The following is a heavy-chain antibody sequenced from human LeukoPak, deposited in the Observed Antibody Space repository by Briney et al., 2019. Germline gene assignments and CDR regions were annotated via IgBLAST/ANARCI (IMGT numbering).Heavy chain of an antibody. CDR1: GGSISIYY. J-gene: IGHJ4*02. CDR2: IDYSGST. Sequence: SETLSLTCSVSGGSISIYYWNWIRQPPGKGLEWIGYIDYSGSTNYYPSLKSRVTISVDTSKNQFLLEMRSVTAADTAVYYCARVYRWAFDYWGQGTLATVSS. V-gene: IGHV4-59*01. CDR3: ARVYRWAFDY. D-gene: IGHD4-23*01.